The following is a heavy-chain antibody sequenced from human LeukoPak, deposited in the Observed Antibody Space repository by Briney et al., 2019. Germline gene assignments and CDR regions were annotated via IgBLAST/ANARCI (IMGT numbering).Heavy chain of an antibody. CDR2: IYYSGST. CDR1: GGSISSYY. D-gene: IGHD5-18*01. Sequence: SETLSLTCTVSGGSISSYYWSWIRQPPGKGLEWIGYIYYSGSTIYNPSLKSRVTISIDTSKNQFSLKLTSATAADTAVYYCARTTEGGYTYDYFYYYYMDVWGKGTTVTISS. V-gene: IGHV4-59*12. J-gene: IGHJ6*03. CDR3: ARTTEGGYTYDYFYYYYMDV.